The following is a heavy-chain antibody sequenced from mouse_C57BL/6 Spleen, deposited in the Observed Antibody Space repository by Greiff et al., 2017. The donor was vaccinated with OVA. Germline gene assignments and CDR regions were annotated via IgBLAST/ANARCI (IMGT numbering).Heavy chain of an antibody. CDR1: GYTFTSYG. CDR3: ENYDYDDYAMDY. Sequence: VKLQESGAELARPGASVKLSCKASGYTFTSYGISWVKQRTGQGLEWIGEIYPRSGNTYYNEKFKGKATLTADKSSSTAYMELRSLTSEDSAVYFCENYDYDDYAMDYWGQGTSVTVSS. D-gene: IGHD2-4*01. J-gene: IGHJ4*01. CDR2: IYPRSGNT. V-gene: IGHV1-81*01.